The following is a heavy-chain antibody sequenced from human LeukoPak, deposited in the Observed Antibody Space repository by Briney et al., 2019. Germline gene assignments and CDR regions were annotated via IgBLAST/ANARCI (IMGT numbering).Heavy chain of an antibody. V-gene: IGHV1-69*05. CDR1: GGTFSSYA. CDR3: ARGLDSGSPPLGTFEI. D-gene: IGHD1-26*01. Sequence: GSSVKVSCKASGGTFSSYAISWVRQAPGQGLEWMGGIIPIFGTANYAQKLQGRVTMTRDTSTSTAYMELRSLKSDDTAVYYCARGLDSGSPPLGTFEIWGQGTMVTVSS. CDR2: IIPIFGTA. J-gene: IGHJ3*02.